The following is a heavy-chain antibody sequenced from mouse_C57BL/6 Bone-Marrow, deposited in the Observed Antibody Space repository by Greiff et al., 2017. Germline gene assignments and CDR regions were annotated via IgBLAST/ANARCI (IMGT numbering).Heavy chain of an antibody. V-gene: IGHV1-54*01. J-gene: IGHJ4*01. CDR3: ARSGYGSGYGAMDY. Sequence: VKLMESGAELVRPGTSVKVSCKASGYAFTNYLLEWVKQRPGQGLEWIGVINPGSGGTNSNEKFTGKATLTVAKSSSTSSMQLRSLTSEDSAVYFCARSGYGSGYGAMDYWGQGTSVTVSS. CDR1: GYAFTNYL. D-gene: IGHD1-1*01. CDR2: INPGSGGT.